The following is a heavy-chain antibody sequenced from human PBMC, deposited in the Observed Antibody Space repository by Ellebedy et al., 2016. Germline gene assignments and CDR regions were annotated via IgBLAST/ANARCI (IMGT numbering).Heavy chain of an antibody. J-gene: IGHJ6*03. D-gene: IGHD2-2*01. CDR2: ISGSSSYI. CDR3: AREGDIVVVPAGKYYYMDV. CDR1: GFGFGTYS. V-gene: IGHV3-21*01. Sequence: GGSLRLSXAASGFGFGTYSMNWVRQAPGKGLEWLSSISGSSSYIYYADSVKGRFTISRDNAKNSLYLQMNSLRAEDTAVYYCAREGDIVVVPAGKYYYMDVWGKGTTVTVSS.